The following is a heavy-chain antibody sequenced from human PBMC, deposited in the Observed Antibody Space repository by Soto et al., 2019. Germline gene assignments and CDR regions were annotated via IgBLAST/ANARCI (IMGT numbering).Heavy chain of an antibody. CDR3: ARGLDTAMVTNFDY. CDR1: GGSFSGYY. V-gene: IGHV4-34*01. CDR2: INHSGST. Sequence: SETLSLTCAVYGGSFSGYYWSWIRQPPGKGLEWIGEINHSGSTNYNPSLKSRVTISVDTSKNQFSLKLSSVTAADTAVCYCARGLDTAMVTNFDYWGQGTLVTVSS. J-gene: IGHJ4*02. D-gene: IGHD5-18*01.